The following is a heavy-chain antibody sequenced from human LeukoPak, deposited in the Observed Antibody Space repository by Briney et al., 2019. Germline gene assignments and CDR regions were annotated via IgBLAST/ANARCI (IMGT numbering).Heavy chain of an antibody. Sequence: GGSLRLSCAASGLTFSSYWMSWVRQAPGKGLERVANIKQDGSEKYYVDSVKGRFTISRDNAKNSLYLQMNSLRAEDTAVYYCARLKQQLVRLLSRDTTYYYYYYMDVWGKGTTVTVSS. CDR1: GLTFSSYW. D-gene: IGHD6-13*01. J-gene: IGHJ6*03. CDR2: IKQDGSEK. V-gene: IGHV3-7*01. CDR3: ARLKQQLVRLLSRDTTYYYYYYMDV.